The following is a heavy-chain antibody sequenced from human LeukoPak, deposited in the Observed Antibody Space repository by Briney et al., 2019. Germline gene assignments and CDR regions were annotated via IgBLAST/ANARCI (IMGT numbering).Heavy chain of an antibody. CDR1: GYIFTSYW. J-gene: IGHJ1*01. CDR3: AKTDYGDPGGGFQH. CDR2: INPADSDL. Sequence: GESLKISCKGSGYIFTSYWIVWVRQTPGEGLEWMGIINPADSDLRYSPSFQGQVTLSVDTSVSTAYMQWSSLTISDTAMYYCAKTDYGDPGGGFQHWGQGTLVTVSS. V-gene: IGHV5-51*01. D-gene: IGHD4-17*01.